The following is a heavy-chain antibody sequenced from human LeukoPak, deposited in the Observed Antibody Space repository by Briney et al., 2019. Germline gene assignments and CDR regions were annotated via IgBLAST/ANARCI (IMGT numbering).Heavy chain of an antibody. V-gene: IGHV3-9*01. CDR1: GFTFDDYA. CDR3: AKALGGGGGSGPCDY. Sequence: GRSLRLSCAASGFTFDDYAMHWVRQAPGKGLEWVAGISWNSGSIGYADSVKGRFTISRGNAKNSLYLQMNSLRAEDTALYYCAKALGGGGGSGPCDYWGQGTLVTVSS. D-gene: IGHD3-10*01. CDR2: ISWNSGSI. J-gene: IGHJ4*02.